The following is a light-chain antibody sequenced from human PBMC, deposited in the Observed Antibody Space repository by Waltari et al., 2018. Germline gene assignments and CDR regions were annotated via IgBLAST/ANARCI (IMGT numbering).Light chain of an antibody. CDR3: NSRDSSDNPV. CDR2: GKN. CDR1: SLRRFY. V-gene: IGLV3-19*01. J-gene: IGLJ2*01. Sequence: SSELTQDPAMSVALGQTVRITCQGDSLRRFYASWYQQKPGQAPVLVMYGKNNRPSGIPDRFSHSSSGNTASFTITGAQAEDEADYYCNSRDSSDNPVFGGGTKLTVL.